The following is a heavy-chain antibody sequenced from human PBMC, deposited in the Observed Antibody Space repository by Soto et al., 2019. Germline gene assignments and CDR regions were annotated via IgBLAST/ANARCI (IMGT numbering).Heavy chain of an antibody. Sequence: EVQLVESGGDLVQPGGSLRLSCAVSGFTFSHYWMTWVRQAPGKGLEWVANIKEDGSDKNYVDSVKGRFTISRDNAKNSLYLQMNSLRAEDMAVYYCARSGSEVDYWGQGTLVIVSS. J-gene: IGHJ4*02. CDR2: IKEDGSDK. CDR1: GFTFSHYW. D-gene: IGHD3-10*01. V-gene: IGHV3-7*01. CDR3: ARSGSEVDY.